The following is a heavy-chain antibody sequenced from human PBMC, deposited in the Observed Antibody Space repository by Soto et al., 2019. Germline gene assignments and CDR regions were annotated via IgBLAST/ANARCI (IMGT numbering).Heavy chain of an antibody. Sequence: NPSETLSLTCAVSGYSISSGYYWGWIRQPPGKGLEWIGSIYHSGSTYYNPSLKSRVTISVDTSKNQFSLKLSSVTAADTAVYYCARDRIAAAGTSWGYYYGMDVWGQGTTVTVSS. CDR1: GYSISSGYY. CDR3: ARDRIAAAGTSWGYYYGMDV. J-gene: IGHJ6*02. CDR2: IYHSGST. V-gene: IGHV4-38-2*02. D-gene: IGHD6-13*01.